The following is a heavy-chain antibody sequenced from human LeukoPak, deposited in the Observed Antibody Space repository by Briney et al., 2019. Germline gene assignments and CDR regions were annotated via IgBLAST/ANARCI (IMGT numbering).Heavy chain of an antibody. Sequence: PGVSLRLSCAASGFTFSSYAMSWVRQAPGKGLEWVSCISGRGDSTYYADSVKGRFTISRDNSKNTLYLQMNSLRAEDTAVYYCEKALFWSDSNYFDYWGQGALVTVSS. D-gene: IGHD3-3*01. J-gene: IGHJ4*02. CDR3: EKALFWSDSNYFDY. V-gene: IGHV3-23*01. CDR2: ISGRGDST. CDR1: GFTFSSYA.